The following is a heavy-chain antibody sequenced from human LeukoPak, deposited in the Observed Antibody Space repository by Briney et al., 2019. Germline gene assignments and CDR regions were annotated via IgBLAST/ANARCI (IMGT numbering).Heavy chain of an antibody. CDR1: GYTFTGYY. CDR3: ARDRVRIAAAGSVADY. CDR2: INPNSGGT. J-gene: IGHJ4*02. D-gene: IGHD6-13*01. V-gene: IGHV1-2*02. Sequence: ASVKVSCKASGYTFTGYYMHWVRQAPGQGLEWMGWINPNSGGTNYAQKFQGRVTMTRDTSISTAYMELSRLRSDDTAVYYCARDRVRIAAAGSVADYWGQGTLVTVSS.